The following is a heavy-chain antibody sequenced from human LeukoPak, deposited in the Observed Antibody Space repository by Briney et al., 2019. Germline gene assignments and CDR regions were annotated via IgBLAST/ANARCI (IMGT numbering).Heavy chain of an antibody. CDR1: GFTFSNYW. CDR3: AREVVGWQQPANY. D-gene: IGHD2-15*01. J-gene: IGHJ4*02. V-gene: IGHV3-7*01. Sequence: PGGSLRLSCAASGFTFSNYWMSWVRQAPGKGLEWVANMNQDGSEKYYVDSVEGRFTISRDNAKNSLYLQMNSLRAEDTAMYYCAREVVGWQQPANYWGQGTLVTVSS. CDR2: MNQDGSEK.